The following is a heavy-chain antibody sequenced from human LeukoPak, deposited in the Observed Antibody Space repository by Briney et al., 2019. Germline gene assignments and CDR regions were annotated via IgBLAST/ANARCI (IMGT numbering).Heavy chain of an antibody. Sequence: PGESLKISCKGSGYSFTSYWISWVRQAPGKGLEWVSAISGSGGSTYYADSVKGRFTISRDNSKNTLYLQMNSLRAEHTAVYYCAKQTTVTTGMDYYYGMDVWGQGTTVTVSS. CDR3: AKQTTVTTGMDYYYGMDV. CDR1: GYSFTSYW. CDR2: ISGSGGST. D-gene: IGHD4-11*01. V-gene: IGHV3-23*01. J-gene: IGHJ6*02.